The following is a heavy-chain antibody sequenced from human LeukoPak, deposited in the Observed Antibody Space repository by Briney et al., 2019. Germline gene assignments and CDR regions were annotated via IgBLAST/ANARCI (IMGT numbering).Heavy chain of an antibody. D-gene: IGHD3-3*01. CDR2: IYPGDSDT. V-gene: IGHV5-51*01. CDR1: GYSFTSYW. Sequence: GESLKISCKGSGYSFTSYWMGWVRQMPGKGLEWMGIIYPGDSDTRYSPSFQGQVTISADKSISTAYLQWSSLKASDTAMYYCARQKSPFWSGYYPFDYWGQGTLVTVSS. J-gene: IGHJ4*02. CDR3: ARQKSPFWSGYYPFDY.